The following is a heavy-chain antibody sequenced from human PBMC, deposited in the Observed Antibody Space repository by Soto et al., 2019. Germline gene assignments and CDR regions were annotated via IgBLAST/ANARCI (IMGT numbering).Heavy chain of an antibody. Sequence: EASVKVSCKASGYTFTSYAMHWVRQAPGQRLEWMGWINAGNGNTKYSQKFQGRVTITRDTSASTAYMELSSLRSEDTAVYYCARSDGVLRFLEWLLYFDYRGQGTLVTVSS. CDR3: ARSDGVLRFLEWLLYFDY. CDR2: INAGNGNT. CDR1: GYTFTSYA. V-gene: IGHV1-3*01. J-gene: IGHJ4*02. D-gene: IGHD3-3*01.